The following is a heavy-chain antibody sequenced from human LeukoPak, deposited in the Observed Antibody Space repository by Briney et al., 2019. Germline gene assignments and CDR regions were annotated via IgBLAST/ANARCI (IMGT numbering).Heavy chain of an antibody. J-gene: IGHJ4*02. Sequence: SETLSLTCTVSDGSISSYYWSWIRQPPGKGLEWIGYIYYSGSTNYDPSLKSRVTISVDTSKNQFSLKLSSVTAADTAVYYCARTYGGQFDYWGQGTLVTVSS. CDR1: DGSISSYY. V-gene: IGHV4-59*01. CDR2: IYYSGST. CDR3: ARTYGGQFDY. D-gene: IGHD4-23*01.